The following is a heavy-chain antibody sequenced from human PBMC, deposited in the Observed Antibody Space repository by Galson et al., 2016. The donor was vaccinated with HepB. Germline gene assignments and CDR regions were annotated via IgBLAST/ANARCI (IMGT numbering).Heavy chain of an antibody. V-gene: IGHV1-46*01. CDR1: GYTFTSYY. CDR2: INPSGLTST. J-gene: IGHJ5*02. Sequence: SVKVSCKASGYTFTSYYMHWVRQAPGQGLEWMGLINPSGLTSTTYAQKFQGRVTMTRDTSTSTVYMELSSLRYEDTAVYYCARKATMGLWFDPWGQGTLVTVSS. D-gene: IGHD3-10*01. CDR3: ARKATMGLWFDP.